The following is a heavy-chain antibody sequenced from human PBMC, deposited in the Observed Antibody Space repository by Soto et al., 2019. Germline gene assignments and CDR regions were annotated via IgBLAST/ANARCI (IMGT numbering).Heavy chain of an antibody. D-gene: IGHD3-10*01. J-gene: IGHJ6*02. CDR1: GGTFSSYA. Sequence: SVKVSCKASGGTFSSYAISWVRQAPGQGLEWMGGIIPIFGTANYAQKFQGRVTITADESTSTAYMELSGLRSEDTAVYYCARRGYYYGSGGYYGMDVWGQGTTVTV. CDR2: IIPIFGTA. CDR3: ARRGYYYGSGGYYGMDV. V-gene: IGHV1-69*13.